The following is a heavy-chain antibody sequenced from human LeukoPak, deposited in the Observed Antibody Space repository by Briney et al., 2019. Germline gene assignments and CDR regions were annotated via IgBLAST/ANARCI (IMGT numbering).Heavy chain of an antibody. CDR2: IYSDNT. Sequence: GGSLRLSCTVYGFTVSSNSMSWVRQAPGKGLEWVSFIYSDNTHYSDSVKGRFTISRDNSKNTLYLQMNSLRAEDTAVYYCARRAGAYSHPYDYWGQGTLVTVSS. CDR1: GFTVSSNS. D-gene: IGHD4/OR15-4a*01. J-gene: IGHJ4*02. CDR3: ARRAGAYSHPYDY. V-gene: IGHV3-53*01.